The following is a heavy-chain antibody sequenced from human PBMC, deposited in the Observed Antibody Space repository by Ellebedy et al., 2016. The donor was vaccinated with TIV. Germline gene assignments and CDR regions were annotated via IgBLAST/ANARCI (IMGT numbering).Heavy chain of an antibody. J-gene: IGHJ5*02. CDR2: INHSGST. Sequence: MPSETLSLTCAVYGGSFSGFYWSRIRQPPGKGLEWIGEINHSGSTNYNPSLKSRVTISVDTSKNQFSLKLTSVTAADTAVYYCASRESTVTTGASMGFDPWGQGTLVTVSS. D-gene: IGHD4-17*01. CDR1: GGSFSGFY. V-gene: IGHV4-34*01. CDR3: ASRESTVTTGASMGFDP.